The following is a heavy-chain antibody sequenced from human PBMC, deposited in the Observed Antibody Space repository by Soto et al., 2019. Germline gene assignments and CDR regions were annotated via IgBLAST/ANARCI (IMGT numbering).Heavy chain of an antibody. D-gene: IGHD2-15*01. CDR2: ISSDSKTI. CDR3: ARDRFGRFQRSGGACYDF. Sequence: PGGSLRLSCTASGFSFNTYSMNWVRRAPGKGLVWISYISSDSKTIDYSDSVKGRFTISRDNARNSFYLQMKSLRAEDTAVYYCARDRFGRFQRSGGACYDFWGQGTRVTISS. J-gene: IGHJ4*02. V-gene: IGHV3-48*01. CDR1: GFSFNTYS.